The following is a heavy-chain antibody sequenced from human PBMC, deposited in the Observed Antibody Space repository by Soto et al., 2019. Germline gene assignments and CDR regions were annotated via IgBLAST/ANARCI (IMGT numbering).Heavy chain of an antibody. D-gene: IGHD5-12*01. V-gene: IGHV1-18*01. CDR1: GYTFTSYG. CDR2: ISAYNGNT. Sequence: ASVKVSCKASGYTFTSYGISWVRQAPGQGLEWMGWISAYNGNTSYAQKLQGRVTMTTDTSTSTAYMELRSLRSDDTAVYYCARGRIVATIDSANDAFDIWGQGTMVTVSS. CDR3: ARGRIVATIDSANDAFDI. J-gene: IGHJ3*02.